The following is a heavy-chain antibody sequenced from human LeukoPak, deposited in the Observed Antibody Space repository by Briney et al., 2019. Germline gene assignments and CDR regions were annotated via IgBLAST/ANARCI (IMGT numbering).Heavy chain of an antibody. D-gene: IGHD3-3*01. CDR1: GGTFSSYA. J-gene: IGHJ4*02. Sequence: SVKVSCKASGGTFSSYAISWVRQAPGQGLEWMVRIIPILGIANYAQKFQGRVTITADKSTSTAYMELSSLRSEDTAVYYCASDTYYDFWSDSYYFDYWGQGTLVTVSS. CDR2: IIPILGIA. CDR3: ASDTYYDFWSDSYYFDY. V-gene: IGHV1-69*04.